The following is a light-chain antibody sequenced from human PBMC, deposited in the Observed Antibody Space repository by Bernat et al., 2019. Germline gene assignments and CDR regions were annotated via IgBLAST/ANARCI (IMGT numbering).Light chain of an antibody. CDR3: ATWDSGLSVGV. V-gene: IGLV1-51*02. Sequence: QPLLTQPPSVSAAPGQNVTISCSGRKSNIATNYVSWYQQFPRTAPKLVIFKNDERTSEIPDRFSASKSGTSATLAIPGLQTGDEADYYCATWDSGLSVGVFGGGTKLTV. J-gene: IGLJ3*02. CDR2: KND. CDR1: KSNIATNY.